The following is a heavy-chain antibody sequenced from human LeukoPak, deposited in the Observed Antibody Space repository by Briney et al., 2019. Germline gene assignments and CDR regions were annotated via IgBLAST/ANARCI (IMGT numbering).Heavy chain of an antibody. J-gene: IGHJ3*02. D-gene: IGHD3-22*01. CDR1: GGSISSYY. V-gene: IGHV4-59*01. Sequence: NPSGTLSLTCTVSGGSISSYYWSWIRQPPGKGLEWIGYIYYSGSTKYNPSLKRRVTISVDTSKSQFSLKLRSVTAADTAVYYCARASSLYYYDTTGSPWAFDIWGQGTMVTVSS. CDR2: IYYSGST. CDR3: ARASSLYYYDTTGSPWAFDI.